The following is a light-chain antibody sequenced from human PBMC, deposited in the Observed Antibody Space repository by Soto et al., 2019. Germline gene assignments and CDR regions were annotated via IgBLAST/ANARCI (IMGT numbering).Light chain of an antibody. CDR2: NAF. V-gene: IGKV3-20*01. J-gene: IGKJ1*01. CDR3: HQCARSPLT. CDR1: QSVTKNY. Sequence: EIVLTQSPGTLSLSPGERATISCRASQSVTKNYLAWYQQKPGQPPKLLIYNAFNKATGNPDRFSGSGSGTDFTLTISRLEPEDFAVYYCHQCARSPLTFGQGTKVEIK.